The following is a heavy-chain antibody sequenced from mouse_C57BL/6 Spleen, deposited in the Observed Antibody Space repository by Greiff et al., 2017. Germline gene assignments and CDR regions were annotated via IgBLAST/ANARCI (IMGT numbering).Heavy chain of an antibody. Sequence: VQLQQSGPELVKPGASVKISCKASGYAFSSSWMNWVKQRPGKGLEWIGRIYPGDGDTNYNGKFKGKATLTADKSSSTAYMQLSSLTSEDSAVYFCAKTRVTGWYFDVWGTGTTVTVSS. CDR2: IYPGDGDT. D-gene: IGHD2-2*01. CDR3: AKTRVTGWYFDV. J-gene: IGHJ1*03. CDR1: GYAFSSSW. V-gene: IGHV1-82*01.